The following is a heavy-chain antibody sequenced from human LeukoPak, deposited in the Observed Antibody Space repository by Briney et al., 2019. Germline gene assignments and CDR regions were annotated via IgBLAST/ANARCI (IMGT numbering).Heavy chain of an antibody. Sequence: SETLSLTCTVSGDPITSDYWSWIRQPRRKGLEWIGLLSYSGSTNYNPSLKSRVTTSLDTSKNQFSLRLRSVTAADTAVYCCARRVTYYYDRDGYHAYFDYWGQGTLVIVSS. V-gene: IGHV4-59*08. D-gene: IGHD5-24*01. J-gene: IGHJ4*02. CDR2: LSYSGST. CDR3: ARRVTYYYDRDGYHAYFDY. CDR1: GDPITSDY.